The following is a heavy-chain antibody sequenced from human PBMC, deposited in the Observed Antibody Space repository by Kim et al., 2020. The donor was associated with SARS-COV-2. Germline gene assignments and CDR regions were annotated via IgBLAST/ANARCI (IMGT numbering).Heavy chain of an antibody. CDR2: ISTDSNYK. J-gene: IGHJ4*02. V-gene: IGHV3-48*02. Sequence: GGSLRLSCTTSGFIFSTYAMNWVRQAPGKGPEWVSHISTDSNYKSYADSVKGRFTVSRDNAKNSAYLQMNGLRDEDTAIYYCARELTGDNRAKGGMDCWGQGTLVTVST. CDR3: ARELTGDNRAKGGMDC. CDR1: GFIFSTYA. D-gene: IGHD1-20*01.